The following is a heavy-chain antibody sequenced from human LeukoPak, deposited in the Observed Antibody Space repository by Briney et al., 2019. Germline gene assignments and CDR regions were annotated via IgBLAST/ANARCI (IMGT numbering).Heavy chain of an antibody. D-gene: IGHD4-11*01. CDR3: SRLGTTRALFDY. CDR1: GYSFTTYW. CDR2: IYPGNSDT. V-gene: IGHV5-51*01. Sequence: GESLKISCEGSGYSFTTYWIAWVRQMPGEGLECMGIIYPGNSDTRYSPSFQGQVTISADKSINTAYLQWSSLKASDTAMYYCSRLGTTRALFDYWGQGTLVTVSS. J-gene: IGHJ4*02.